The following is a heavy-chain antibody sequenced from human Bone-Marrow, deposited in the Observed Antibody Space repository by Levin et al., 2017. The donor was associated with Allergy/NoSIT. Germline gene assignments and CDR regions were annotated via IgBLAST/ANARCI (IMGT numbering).Heavy chain of an antibody. CDR2: IDPSDSYI. J-gene: IGHJ3*02. CDR1: GYNFTIYW. D-gene: IGHD3-10*01. Sequence: GESLKISCKGSGYNFTIYWISWVRQTPGKGPEWMGKIDPSDSYINYSPSFQGHVTISADESISTAYLQWSSLKASDTAMYYCARSGTSYGSGSYWSLTFDIWGQGTMVTVSS. CDR3: ARSGTSYGSGSYWSLTFDI. V-gene: IGHV5-10-1*01.